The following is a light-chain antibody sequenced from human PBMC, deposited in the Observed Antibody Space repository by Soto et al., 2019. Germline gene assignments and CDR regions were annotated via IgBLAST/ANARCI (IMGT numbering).Light chain of an antibody. Sequence: EIIMTKSPATLSVSPGERATLACRASQSVGSNLAWYQQNPGQAHRLLIYEASTRANAIPARFSGFGSGTEFTLTISSLQSEDFADYYCQQYNTWHRTFGHGTKVAIK. CDR3: QQYNTWHRT. CDR1: QSVGSN. V-gene: IGKV3-15*01. CDR2: EAS. J-gene: IGKJ1*01.